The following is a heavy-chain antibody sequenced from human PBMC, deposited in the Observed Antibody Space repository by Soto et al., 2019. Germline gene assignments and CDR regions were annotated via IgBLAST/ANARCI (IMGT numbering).Heavy chain of an antibody. Sequence: PGGSLRLSCAASGFTLSSYAMSWVRQAPGKGLEWVSGISGSGGSTYYADSVKGRFTISRDNAKNTLYLQMNSPRAEDTAIYYCAIVYYGDSGRYFDYWGQGTLVTVSS. J-gene: IGHJ4*02. D-gene: IGHD4-17*01. CDR3: AIVYYGDSGRYFDY. V-gene: IGHV3-23*01. CDR2: ISGSGGST. CDR1: GFTLSSYA.